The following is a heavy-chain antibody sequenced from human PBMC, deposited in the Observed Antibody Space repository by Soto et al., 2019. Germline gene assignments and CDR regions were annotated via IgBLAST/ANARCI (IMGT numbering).Heavy chain of an antibody. D-gene: IGHD5-12*01. V-gene: IGHV4-39*02. CDR1: DADVTSASYF. CDR2: IYYSGST. J-gene: IGHJ4*02. Sequence: SETLSLTCTLSDADVTSASYFWDWIRQPPGKGLEWIGSIYYSGSTYTNPSLKSRVTISVDTSKNHFSLRLSSVTAADTAVYYCARRPKRSGYSGPDFWGQGTLVTVSS. CDR3: ARRPKRSGYSGPDF.